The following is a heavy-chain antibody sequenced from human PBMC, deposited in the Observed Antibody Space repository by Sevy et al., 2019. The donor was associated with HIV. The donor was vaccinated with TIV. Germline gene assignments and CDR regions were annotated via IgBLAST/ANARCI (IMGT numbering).Heavy chain of an antibody. CDR2: ISYDGIKT. J-gene: IGHJ4*02. CDR3: AKDGGWYNYAPSDY. V-gene: IGHV3-30*18. Sequence: GGSLRLSCAASGFTFSTYGMHWVRQAPGKGLEWVAVISYDGIKTYYADSMKGQFTISRDNSKNTLYLQMNSLRPEDTAVYYCAKDGGWYNYAPSDYWGLGTLVTVSS. CDR1: GFTFSTYG. D-gene: IGHD1-1*01.